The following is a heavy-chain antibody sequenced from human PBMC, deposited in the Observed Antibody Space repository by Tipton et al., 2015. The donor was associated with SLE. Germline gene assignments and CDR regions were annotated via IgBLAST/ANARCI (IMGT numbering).Heavy chain of an antibody. V-gene: IGHV3-53*05. Sequence: SLRLSCAASGFTFSSYVMHWVRQAPGKGLEWVSVIYSGGSTYYADSVKGRFTISRDNSKNTLYLQMNSLRAEDTAVYYCASPYSHGAFDIWGQGTMVTVSS. J-gene: IGHJ3*02. CDR3: ASPYSHGAFDI. D-gene: IGHD6-13*01. CDR2: IYSGGST. CDR1: GFTFSSYV.